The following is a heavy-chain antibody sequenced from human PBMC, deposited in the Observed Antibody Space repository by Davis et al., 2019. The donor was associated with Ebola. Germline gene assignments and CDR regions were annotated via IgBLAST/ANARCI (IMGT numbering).Heavy chain of an antibody. Sequence: GSLRLPCNVSGGSISFYYWNWIRPAPGKGLEWIGDIFYNGITNYNPSLKSRLTISIDTSTNQFSLKLRSVTAADPAMYYCARANTGMVPPEIDSWGQGTKVTVSS. V-gene: IGHV4-59*01. D-gene: IGHD5-18*01. CDR2: IFYNGIT. CDR1: GGSISFYY. CDR3: ARANTGMVPPEIDS. J-gene: IGHJ4*02.